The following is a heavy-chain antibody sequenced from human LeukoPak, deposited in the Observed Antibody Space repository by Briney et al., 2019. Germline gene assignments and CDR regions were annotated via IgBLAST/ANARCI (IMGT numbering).Heavy chain of an antibody. D-gene: IGHD3-9*01. CDR3: ARVLGHDILTGWDYFDY. CDR2: IYTSGST. J-gene: IGHJ4*02. Sequence: SETLSLTCTVSGGSINSYYWSWIPQPPRKGLEWIGRIYTSGSTNYNPSLKSRVTMSVDTSKNQFSLKLSSVTAADTAVYYCARVLGHDILTGWDYFDYWGQGTLVTVSS. V-gene: IGHV4-4*07. CDR1: GGSINSYY.